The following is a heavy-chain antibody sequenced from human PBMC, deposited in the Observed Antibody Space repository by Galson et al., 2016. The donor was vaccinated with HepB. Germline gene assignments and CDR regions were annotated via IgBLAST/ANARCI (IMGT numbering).Heavy chain of an antibody. D-gene: IGHD5-24*01. CDR1: GVSISSSDW. J-gene: IGHJ4*02. CDR3: ARQHRGGPSDY. Sequence: ETLSLTCAVSGVSISSSDWWSWVRQPPGQGLEWIGQIFHSGRVNYTPSLASRVTISVDTSNNHFSLRLSSVTAADTALYYCARQHRGGPSDYWGQGTLVIVSS. V-gene: IGHV4-4*02. CDR2: IFHSGRV.